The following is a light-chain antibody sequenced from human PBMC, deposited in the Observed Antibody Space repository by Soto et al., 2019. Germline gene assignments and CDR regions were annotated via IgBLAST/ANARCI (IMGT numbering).Light chain of an antibody. J-gene: IGLJ1*01. Sequence: QSVLTQPASVSGSPGQSITISCTGTSSDVGAYNYVSWYQQYPGKAPKYIIYDVTNRPSGVSYRFSGSKSGNTASLTISGRQAEDEADYYCSSYTTSSTLYVFGTGTKLTVL. CDR3: SSYTTSSTLYV. V-gene: IGLV2-14*03. CDR2: DVT. CDR1: SSDVGAYNY.